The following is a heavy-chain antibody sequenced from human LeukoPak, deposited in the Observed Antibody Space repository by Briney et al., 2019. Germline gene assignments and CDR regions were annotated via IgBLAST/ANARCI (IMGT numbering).Heavy chain of an antibody. CDR2: IWYDGSNK. V-gene: IGHV3-33*08. CDR3: ASLTDALIDY. J-gene: IGHJ4*02. D-gene: IGHD7-27*01. CDR1: GFTFNNYA. Sequence: GGSLRLSCAASGFTFNNYAMSWVRQAPGKGLEWVAVIWYDGSNKYYADSVKGRFTISRDNSKNTLYLQMNSLRAEDTAVYYCASLTDALIDYWGQGTLVTVSS.